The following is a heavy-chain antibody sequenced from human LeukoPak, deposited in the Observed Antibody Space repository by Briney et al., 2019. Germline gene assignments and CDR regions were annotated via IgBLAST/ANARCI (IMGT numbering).Heavy chain of an antibody. J-gene: IGHJ6*03. CDR1: GGSISNYY. CDR2: IYTSGST. CDR3: ARARAPDYYYYYMDV. V-gene: IGHV4-4*07. Sequence: SETLSLTCTVSGGSISNYYWSWIRQPAGKGLEWIGRIYTSGSTNYNPSLKSRVTISVDKTKNQFSLKLSSVTAAHPAVYYCARARAPDYYYYYMDVWGKGTTVTVSS.